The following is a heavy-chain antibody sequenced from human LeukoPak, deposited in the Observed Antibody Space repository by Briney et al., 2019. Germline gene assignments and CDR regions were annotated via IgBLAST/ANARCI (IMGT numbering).Heavy chain of an antibody. Sequence: ASVKVSCKASGYTFTNYDINWVRQATGQGLEWMGWMSPSSGDTGFAQKFQGRVTMTRNTSISSAYMELSSLRSEDTAVYYCAREGSSSPFDYWGQGTLVTVSS. D-gene: IGHD6-13*01. CDR1: GYTFTNYD. V-gene: IGHV1-8*01. J-gene: IGHJ4*02. CDR3: AREGSSSPFDY. CDR2: MSPSSGDT.